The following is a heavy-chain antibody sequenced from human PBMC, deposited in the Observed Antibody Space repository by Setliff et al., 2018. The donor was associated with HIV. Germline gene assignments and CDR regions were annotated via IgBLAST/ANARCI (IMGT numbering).Heavy chain of an antibody. CDR3: ARERYFDWLPGFAGMDV. J-gene: IGHJ6*02. CDR1: GYTFTSYY. V-gene: IGHV1-46*01. CDR2: IIPIFGTT. Sequence: ASVKVSCKASGYTFTSYYMHWVRQAPGQGLEWMGRIIPIFGTTNYAQKLQGRVTMTRDTSTSSVYMDLSSLRSEDTAVYYCARERYFDWLPGFAGMDVWGQGTTVTVSS. D-gene: IGHD3-9*01.